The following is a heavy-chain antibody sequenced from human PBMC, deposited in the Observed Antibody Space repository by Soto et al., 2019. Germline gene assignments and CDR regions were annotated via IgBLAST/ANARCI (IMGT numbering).Heavy chain of an antibody. Sequence: QVQLQESGPGLVKPSETPSLTCTVSGGSISSYYWSWIRQPPGKGLEWIGYIYYSGSTNYNPSLKSRVTISVDTSKNQFSLKLSSVTAADTAVYYCAIRYGSAFDIWGQGTMVTVSS. V-gene: IGHV4-59*01. CDR1: GGSISSYY. CDR3: AIRYGSAFDI. D-gene: IGHD4-17*01. J-gene: IGHJ3*02. CDR2: IYYSGST.